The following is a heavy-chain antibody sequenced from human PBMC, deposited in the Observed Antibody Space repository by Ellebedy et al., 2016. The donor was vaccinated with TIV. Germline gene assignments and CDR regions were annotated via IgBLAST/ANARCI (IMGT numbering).Heavy chain of an antibody. Sequence: GGSLRLXXKVSGFTFSTYAVTWVRQDPGKGLEWVLSTSASGGSTYYADSVKGRFTISRDNSRNALYPQMNSLRADDTAIYYCARWSDDAYDIWGQGTMVTVSS. J-gene: IGHJ3*02. V-gene: IGHV3-23*01. CDR3: ARWSDDAYDI. CDR1: GFTFSTYA. CDR2: TSASGGST.